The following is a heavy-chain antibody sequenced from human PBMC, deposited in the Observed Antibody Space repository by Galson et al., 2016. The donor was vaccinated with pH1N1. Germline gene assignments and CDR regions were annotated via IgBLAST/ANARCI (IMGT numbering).Heavy chain of an antibody. CDR3: AKGAGRYYFGSGSFNY. D-gene: IGHD3-10*01. CDR1: GFIFSDYW. Sequence: SLRLSCAASGFIFSDYWMSWVRQAPGKGLEWVSGISWNSNSIGYADSVKGRFTISRDSAKKSLFLQMNSLRVEDTALYYCAKGAGRYYFGSGSFNYWGQGTQVTVSS. V-gene: IGHV3-9*01. CDR2: ISWNSNSI. J-gene: IGHJ4*02.